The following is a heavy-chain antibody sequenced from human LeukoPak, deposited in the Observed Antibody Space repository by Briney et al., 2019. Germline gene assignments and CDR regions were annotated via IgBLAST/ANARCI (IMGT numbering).Heavy chain of an antibody. V-gene: IGHV3-30*02. D-gene: IGHD3-22*01. CDR1: GFSFSSYE. CDR2: IRYDGSNK. CDR3: ARAYYYDSSGYYYP. Sequence: GGSLRLSCAASGFSFSSYEMNWVRQAPGKGLEWVAFIRYDGSNKYYADSVKGRFTISRDNAKNSLYLQMNSLRAEDTAVYYCARAYYYDSSGYYYPWGQGTLVTVSS. J-gene: IGHJ5*02.